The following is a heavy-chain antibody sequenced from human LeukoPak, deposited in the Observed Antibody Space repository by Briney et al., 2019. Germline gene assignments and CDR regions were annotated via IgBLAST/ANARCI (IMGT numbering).Heavy chain of an antibody. CDR1: GGSMSTYY. J-gene: IGHJ5*02. CDR3: ARDSSGTSLNWFGP. Sequence: SETLSLTCTVSGGSMSTYYWNWIRQSPGKGLEWIAYIDETGSTNYNPSLKRRLTISSSTSKNQCSLILRSVTAADTAVYYCARDSSGTSLNWFGPWGQGTVVIVSS. CDR2: IDETGST. D-gene: IGHD1-26*01. V-gene: IGHV4-59*01.